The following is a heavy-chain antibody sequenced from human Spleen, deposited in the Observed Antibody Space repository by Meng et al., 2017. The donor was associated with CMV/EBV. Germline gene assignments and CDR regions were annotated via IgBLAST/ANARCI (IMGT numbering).Heavy chain of an antibody. J-gene: IGHJ4*02. D-gene: IGHD1-26*01. CDR1: GLIFSTYW. V-gene: IGHV3-7*01. CDR3: GTERLGGATALDY. CDR2: IKEDGTKT. Sequence: GESLKISCTGSGLIFSTYWMSWVRQAPGKGLEWVANIKEDGTKTYYVDSVKGRFTISRDNAKNSLYLQMNGLRVEDTAVYYCGTERLGGATALDYWGQGTLVTVSS.